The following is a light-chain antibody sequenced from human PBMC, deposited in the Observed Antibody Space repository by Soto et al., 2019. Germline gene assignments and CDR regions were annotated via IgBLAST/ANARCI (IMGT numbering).Light chain of an antibody. Sequence: DIQMTQSPSTLSVSVGDRVTITCRASQSISNWLAWFQQKPGKAPKLLIYKASSLESGVPSRFSGSGSGTEFTLTISSLQPDDFATYYCQQYDSYPWTFGQGTKVEIK. CDR3: QQYDSYPWT. CDR2: KAS. J-gene: IGKJ1*01. V-gene: IGKV1-5*03. CDR1: QSISNW.